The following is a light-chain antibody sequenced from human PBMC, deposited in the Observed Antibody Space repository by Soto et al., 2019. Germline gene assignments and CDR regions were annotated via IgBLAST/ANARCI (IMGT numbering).Light chain of an antibody. Sequence: IQMTQFPSSLSASVGDRVTITCRAGQTVIRYLNWYQQKPGRAPNLLIYAVSNLQSGVPSRFSGSGSGTEFTLTTTNLQPENFPTTYCHQIYIPFFISGLGTKV. CDR1: QTVIRY. CDR3: HQIYIPFFI. V-gene: IGKV1-39*01. CDR2: AVS. J-gene: IGKJ3*01.